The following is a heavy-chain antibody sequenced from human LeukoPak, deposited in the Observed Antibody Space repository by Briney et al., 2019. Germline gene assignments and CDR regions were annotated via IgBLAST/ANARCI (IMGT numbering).Heavy chain of an antibody. CDR3: ARAGIMITFGGVSGDYFDY. D-gene: IGHD3-16*01. CDR1: GFTFSSYW. V-gene: IGHV3-74*01. J-gene: IGHJ4*02. Sequence: PGGSLRLSCAASGFTFSSYWMHWVRQAPGKGLVWVSRINSDGSSTSYADSVKGRFTISRDNAKNTLYLQMNSLRAEDTAVYYCARAGIMITFGGVSGDYFDYWGQGTLVTVSS. CDR2: INSDGSST.